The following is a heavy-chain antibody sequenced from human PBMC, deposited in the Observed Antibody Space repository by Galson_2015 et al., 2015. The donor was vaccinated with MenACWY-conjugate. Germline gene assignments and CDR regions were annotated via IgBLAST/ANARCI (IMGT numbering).Heavy chain of an antibody. D-gene: IGHD1-26*01. CDR2: INSDGRST. V-gene: IGHV3-74*01. J-gene: IGHJ4*02. Sequence: RLSCAASGFTFSTYWMPWVRQAPGKGLVWVSRINSDGRSTSYADSVKGRFTISRDNAKNTLYLQMNSLRAEDTAVYYCARLGGNYRTTSHFDYWGQGTLVTVSS. CDR3: ARLGGNYRTTSHFDY. CDR1: GFTFSTYW.